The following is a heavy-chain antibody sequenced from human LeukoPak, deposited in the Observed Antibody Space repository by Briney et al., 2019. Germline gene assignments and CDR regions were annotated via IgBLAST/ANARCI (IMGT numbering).Heavy chain of an antibody. CDR3: ARTPLTTVVTPPFDY. V-gene: IGHV1-58*02. CDR2: IVVGSGNT. Sequence: SVKVSCKASGFTFTSSAMQWVRQARGERLEWIGWIVVGSGNTNYAQKFQERVTVTRDMSTSTVYMELSRLRSDDTAVYYCARTPLTTVVTPPFDYWGQGTLVTVSS. CDR1: GFTFTSSA. D-gene: IGHD4-23*01. J-gene: IGHJ4*02.